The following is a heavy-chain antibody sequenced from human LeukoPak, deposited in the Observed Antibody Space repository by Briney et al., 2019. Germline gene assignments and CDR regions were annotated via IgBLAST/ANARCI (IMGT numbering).Heavy chain of an antibody. V-gene: IGHV4-39*01. Sequence: PSETLSLTCTVSGGSISSSSYYWGWIRQPPGKGLEWIGSIYYGGSTYYNPSLTRRITISVDTSKNQFSLKLSSVTAADTAVYYCARHSAAAGTHWGQGTLVTVSS. CDR1: GGSISSSSYY. CDR2: IYYGGST. J-gene: IGHJ4*02. D-gene: IGHD6-13*01. CDR3: ARHSAAAGTH.